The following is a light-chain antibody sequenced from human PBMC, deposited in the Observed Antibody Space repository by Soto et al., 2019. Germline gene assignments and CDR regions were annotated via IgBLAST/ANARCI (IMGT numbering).Light chain of an antibody. CDR1: SSNIGNNY. CDR2: ENN. Sequence: QSVLTQPPSVSAAPGQKVTISCSGSSSNIGNNYVSWYQQLPGTAPKLLIYENNKRPSGIPDRFSGSKSGTSATLGITGLQTGDEADYYCGTWDSSLSVVFGGGTKL. J-gene: IGLJ2*01. CDR3: GTWDSSLSVV. V-gene: IGLV1-51*02.